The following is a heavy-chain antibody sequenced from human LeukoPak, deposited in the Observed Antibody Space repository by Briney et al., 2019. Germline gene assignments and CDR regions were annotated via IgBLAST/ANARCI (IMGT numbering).Heavy chain of an antibody. Sequence: SVTVSCKASGYTFTSYYMHWVRQAPGQGLEWMGGIIPIFGTANYAQKFQGRVTITADESTSTAYMELSSLRSEDTAVYYCARDYYSSSFDYYYYGMDVWGQGTTVTVSS. D-gene: IGHD6-6*01. V-gene: IGHV1-69*13. J-gene: IGHJ6*02. CDR1: GYTFTSYY. CDR3: ARDYYSSSFDYYYYGMDV. CDR2: IIPIFGTA.